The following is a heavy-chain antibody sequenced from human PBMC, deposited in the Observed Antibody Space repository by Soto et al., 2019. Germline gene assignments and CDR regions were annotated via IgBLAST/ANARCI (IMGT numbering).Heavy chain of an antibody. CDR1: GGSISSGGYS. D-gene: IGHD5-18*01. CDR2: IYHSGST. V-gene: IGHV4-30-2*01. CDR3: ARGGAMVDYGMDV. J-gene: IGHJ6*02. Sequence: PSETLSLTCAVSGGSISSGGYSWSWIRQPPGKGLEWIGYIYHSGSTYYNPSLKSRVTISVDRSKNQFSLKLSSVTAADTAVYYCARGGAMVDYGMDVWGQGTTVTVSS.